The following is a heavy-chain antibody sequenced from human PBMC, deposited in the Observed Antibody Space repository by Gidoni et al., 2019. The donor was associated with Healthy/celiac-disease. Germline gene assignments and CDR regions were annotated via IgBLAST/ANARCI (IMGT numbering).Heavy chain of an antibody. CDR3: ARGGPKVVGY. J-gene: IGHJ4*02. V-gene: IGHV4-34*01. CDR2: INHSGST. Sequence: QVQLQQWGAGLLKPSETLSLTCAVYGGSFSGYYWSWIRQPPGKGLEWIGEINHSGSTNYNPSLKSRVTISVDTSKNQFSLKLSSVTAADTAVYYCARGGPKVVGYWGQGTLVTVSS. CDR1: GGSFSGYY.